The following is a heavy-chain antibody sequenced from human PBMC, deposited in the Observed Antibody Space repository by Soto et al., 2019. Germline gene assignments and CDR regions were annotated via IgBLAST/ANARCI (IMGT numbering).Heavy chain of an antibody. Sequence: QAQVVQSGAEVRKPGSSVKLSCKASEGTFNSYAIAWVRQAPGQGLEWMGGIIPYYNTLNYAQKFQDRVTNTADDSTNTGYMELSSLRSDDTAVYFCASGASRWYPYFFESWAQGTVVTVSS. CDR2: IIPYYNTL. V-gene: IGHV1-69*01. D-gene: IGHD6-13*01. CDR1: EGTFNSYA. J-gene: IGHJ4*02. CDR3: ASGASRWYPYFFES.